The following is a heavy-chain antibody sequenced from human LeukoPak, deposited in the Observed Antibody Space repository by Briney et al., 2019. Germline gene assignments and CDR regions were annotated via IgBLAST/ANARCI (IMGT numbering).Heavy chain of an antibody. Sequence: GRSLRLSCAASGFTFSSYAMHWVRQAPGKGLEWVAVISYDGSNKYYADSVKGRFTISRDNSKNTLYLQMNSLRAGDTAVYYCARALKYCSSTSCYQALDYWGQGTLVTVSS. D-gene: IGHD2-2*01. V-gene: IGHV3-30*04. J-gene: IGHJ4*02. CDR1: GFTFSSYA. CDR3: ARALKYCSSTSCYQALDY. CDR2: ISYDGSNK.